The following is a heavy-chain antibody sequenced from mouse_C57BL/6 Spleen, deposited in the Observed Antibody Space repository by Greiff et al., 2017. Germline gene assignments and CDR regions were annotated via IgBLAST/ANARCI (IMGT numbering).Heavy chain of an antibody. V-gene: IGHV5-9-1*02. D-gene: IGHD1-1*01. CDR1: GFTFSSYA. CDR3: TRDRITTVVAPYAMDY. J-gene: IGHJ4*01. CDR2: ISSGGDYI. Sequence: EVKLMESGEGLVKPGGSLKLSCAASGFTFSSYAMSWVRQTPEKRLEWVAYISSGGDYIYYADTVKGRFTISRDNARNTLYLQMSSLKSEDTAMYYCTRDRITTVVAPYAMDYWGQGTSVTVSS.